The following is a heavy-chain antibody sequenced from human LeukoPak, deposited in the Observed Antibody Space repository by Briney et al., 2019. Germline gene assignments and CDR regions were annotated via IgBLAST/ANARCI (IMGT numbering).Heavy chain of an antibody. CDR2: IYYSGST. CDR1: RGSISSYY. CDR3: SSGVTTLALDI. V-gene: IGHV4-59*01. D-gene: IGHD4-17*01. J-gene: IGHJ3*02. Sequence: SETLSLTCTVSRGSISSYYWSRIRQPPGQGLECFGCIYYSGSTNYNPSLKSRVTISVDPYKNQCSLKLSSVTAAHTAVYYCSSGVTTLALDIWGQGTMVSVSS.